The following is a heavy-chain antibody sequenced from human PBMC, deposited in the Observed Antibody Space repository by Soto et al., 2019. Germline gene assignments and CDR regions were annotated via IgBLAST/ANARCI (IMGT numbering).Heavy chain of an antibody. D-gene: IGHD2-21*02. CDR3: ARELVVVTAISRYYFDY. CDR1: GGSINRIDYC. Sequence: PSETLSLTCTVSGGSINRIDYCWGWIRQPPEKGLEWIGYIYYSGSTYYNPSLKSRVTISVDTSKNQFSLKLSSVTAADTAVYYCARELVVVTAISRYYFDYWGQGTLVTVSS. J-gene: IGHJ4*02. V-gene: IGHV4-31*03. CDR2: IYYSGST.